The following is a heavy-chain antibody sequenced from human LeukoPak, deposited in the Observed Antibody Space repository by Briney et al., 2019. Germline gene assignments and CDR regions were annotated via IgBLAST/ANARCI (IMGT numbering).Heavy chain of an antibody. V-gene: IGHV4-39*01. D-gene: IGHD3-22*01. J-gene: IGHJ4*02. CDR1: GGSISSSSYY. CDR2: IYYSGST. Sequence: SETLSLTCTVSGGSISSSSYYWGWIRQPPGKGLEWIGSIYYSGSTYYNPSLKSRVTISVDTSKNQFSLKLSSVTAADTAVYYCARHPRRDYYDSSGRYWGQGTLVTVSS. CDR3: ARHPRRDYYDSSGRY.